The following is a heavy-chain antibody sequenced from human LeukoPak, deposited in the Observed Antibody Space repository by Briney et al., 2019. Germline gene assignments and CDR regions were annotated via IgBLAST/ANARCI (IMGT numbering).Heavy chain of an antibody. CDR2: ISRNSRYI. CDR1: GFSFSTYS. CDR3: ARVAEAAAFDS. V-gene: IGHV3-21*06. D-gene: IGHD6-13*01. Sequence: GGSLRLSCAASGFSFSTYSMNWVRQAPGKGLEWVSSISRNSRYIYYADSIRGRFTISRDNAKNSLYLQMNSLKPEDTAVYYCARVAEAAAFDSWGQGTLVTVSS. J-gene: IGHJ4*02.